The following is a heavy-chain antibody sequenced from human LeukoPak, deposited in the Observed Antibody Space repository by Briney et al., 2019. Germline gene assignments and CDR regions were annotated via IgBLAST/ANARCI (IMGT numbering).Heavy chain of an antibody. J-gene: IGHJ4*02. D-gene: IGHD2-2*01. CDR1: GYTFTSYY. Sequence: ASVKVSCKASGYTFTSYYMHWVRQAPGQGLEWMGIINPSGGSTSYAQKFQGRVTVTRDTSTSTVYMELSSLRSEDTAIYYCARGESSTNCYDYWGQGTLVTVSS. CDR2: INPSGGST. V-gene: IGHV1-46*01. CDR3: ARGESSTNCYDY.